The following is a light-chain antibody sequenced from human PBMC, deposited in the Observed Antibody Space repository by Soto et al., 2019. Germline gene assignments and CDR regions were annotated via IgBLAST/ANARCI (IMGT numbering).Light chain of an antibody. J-gene: IGLJ1*01. CDR3: AAWDVSLNGLDV. Sequence: QSVLTQPPSASGTPGQRVTISCSGSSSNIGSSSVNWYQQLPGTAPKLLIYNNNQWPSGVPDRFSGSKSGTSASLAISGLQSEDEADYYCAAWDVSLNGLDVFGTGTKLTVL. CDR1: SSNIGSSS. CDR2: NNN. V-gene: IGLV1-44*01.